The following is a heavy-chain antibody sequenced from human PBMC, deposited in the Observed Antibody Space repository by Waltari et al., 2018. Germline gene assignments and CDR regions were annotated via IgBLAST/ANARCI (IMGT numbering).Heavy chain of an antibody. CDR2: INAGNGNT. J-gene: IGHJ4*02. Sequence: QVQLVQSGAEVKKPGASVKVSCKASGYTFTSYAMHWVRQAPGQRLEWMGWINAGNGNTKYSHKFQGRVTITRDTSASTAYMELSSLRSEDTAVYYCARAPLHPYSSSWYSYWGQGTLVTVSS. CDR3: ARAPLHPYSSSWYSY. V-gene: IGHV1-3*01. CDR1: GYTFTSYA. D-gene: IGHD6-13*01.